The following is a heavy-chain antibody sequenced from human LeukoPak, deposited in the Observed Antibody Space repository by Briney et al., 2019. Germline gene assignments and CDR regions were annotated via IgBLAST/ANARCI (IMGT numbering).Heavy chain of an antibody. CDR2: MSGSGDTT. D-gene: IGHD4-17*01. CDR1: GFTFSSYA. CDR3: AKDREDYGDSFDY. J-gene: IGHJ4*02. V-gene: IGHV3-23*01. Sequence: GGSLRLSCAAYGFTFSSYAMSWVRQAPGEGLNWVSSMSGSGDTTYYADSVKGRFTISRDNSKNTLYLQLNSLRVDDTAVYYCAKDREDYGDSFDYWGQGTLVTVSS.